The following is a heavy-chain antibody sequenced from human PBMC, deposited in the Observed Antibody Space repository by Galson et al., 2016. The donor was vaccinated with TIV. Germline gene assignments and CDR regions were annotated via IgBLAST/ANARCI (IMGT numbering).Heavy chain of an antibody. CDR3: ARGAAVAGYFDY. D-gene: IGHD6-19*01. CDR2: IIPNSGGT. CDR1: GYNFIGYY. J-gene: IGHJ4*02. Sequence: SVKVSCKASGYNFIGYYMHWVRQAPGQGLEWMGWIIPNSGGTNYAQKFQGRVTITRDKSMRTAYMELSRLRSDDTAVYYCARGAAVAGYFDYWGQGTLVTVSS. V-gene: IGHV1-2*02.